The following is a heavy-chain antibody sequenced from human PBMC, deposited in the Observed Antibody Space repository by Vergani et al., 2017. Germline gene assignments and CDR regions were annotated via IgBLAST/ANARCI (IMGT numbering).Heavy chain of an antibody. CDR3: ARFSSGFVA. Sequence: QVQLKESGPGLVGPSETLSLTCTVSGGPFSGGSHYWSWIRQSAGKGLEWIGRIYNTGGTNYDPSLKTRVTMSVDTPKNQFSLKLASVTAADTAIYYCARFSSGFVAWGPGTPVTVSS. D-gene: IGHD5-12*01. V-gene: IGHV4-61*02. J-gene: IGHJ1*01. CDR1: GGPFSGGSHY. CDR2: IYNTGGT.